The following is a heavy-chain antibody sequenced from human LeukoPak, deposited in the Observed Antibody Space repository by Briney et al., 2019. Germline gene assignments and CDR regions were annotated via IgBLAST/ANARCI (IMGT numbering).Heavy chain of an antibody. J-gene: IGHJ4*02. V-gene: IGHV4-39*01. CDR3: ASDPNHYYGSGSYSFDY. CDR2: IYYSGST. D-gene: IGHD3-10*01. CDR1: GGSISSSSYY. Sequence: ASETLSLTCTVSGGSISSSSYYWGWIRQPPGKGLEWIGSIYYSGSTYYNPSLKSRVTISVDTSKNQFSLKLSSVTAADTAVYYCASDPNHYYGSGSYSFDYWGQGTLVTVSS.